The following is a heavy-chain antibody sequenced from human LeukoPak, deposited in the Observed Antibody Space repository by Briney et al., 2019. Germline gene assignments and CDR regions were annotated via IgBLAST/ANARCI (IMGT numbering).Heavy chain of an antibody. V-gene: IGHV3-9*01. Sequence: PGRSLRLSCAASGFTFDDYAMHWVRQAPGKGLEWVPGISWNSGSIGYADSVKGRFTISRDNAKNSLYLQMNSLRAEDTALYYCAKDVTMVRGVISDWGQGTLVTVSS. J-gene: IGHJ4*02. D-gene: IGHD3-10*01. CDR2: ISWNSGSI. CDR3: AKDVTMVRGVISD. CDR1: GFTFDDYA.